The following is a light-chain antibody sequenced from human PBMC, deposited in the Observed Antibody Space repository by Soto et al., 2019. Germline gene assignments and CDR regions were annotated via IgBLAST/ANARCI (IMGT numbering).Light chain of an antibody. CDR1: QGISNY. J-gene: IGKJ1*01. V-gene: IGKV1-27*01. CDR2: VAS. Sequence: DIQMTQSPSSLSASVGDRVTITCRASQGISNYLAWYQQQPGKVPKLLIYVASTLQSGVPSRFSGSGSGTDFTLTISSLRPEDVATYSCQKYNSAPWTFGQGTKVEIK. CDR3: QKYNSAPWT.